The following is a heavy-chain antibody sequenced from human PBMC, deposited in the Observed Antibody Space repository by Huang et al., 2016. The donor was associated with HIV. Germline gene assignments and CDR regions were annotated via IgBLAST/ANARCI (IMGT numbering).Heavy chain of an antibody. CDR3: ATSRSGSGWFLDI. CDR1: GGSLLGYY. J-gene: IGHJ2*01. D-gene: IGHD6-19*01. CDR2: VNHGGST. V-gene: IGHV4-34*01. Sequence: QVQLYQWGAGPLRPSETLSLTCGVSGGSLLGYYWNWLRQSPGRGLEWIGEVNHGGSTKYNPPLKSRVTISVDTSKIQFSLNLTSVTATDTADYYCATSRSGSGWFLDIWGRGTLVSVS.